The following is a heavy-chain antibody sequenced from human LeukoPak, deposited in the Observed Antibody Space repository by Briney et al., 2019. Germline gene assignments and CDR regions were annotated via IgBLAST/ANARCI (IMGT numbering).Heavy chain of an antibody. D-gene: IGHD3-22*01. CDR1: GYTFTGYY. V-gene: IGHV1-8*02. CDR2: MNPNSGNT. CDR3: ARRSAYYDSSGYYSLFDY. J-gene: IGHJ4*02. Sequence: ASVKVSCKASGYTFTGYYMHWVRQAPGQGLEWMGWMNPNSGNTGYAQKFQGRVTMTRNTSISTAYMELSSLRSEDTAVYYCARRSAYYDSSGYYSLFDYWGQGTLVTVSS.